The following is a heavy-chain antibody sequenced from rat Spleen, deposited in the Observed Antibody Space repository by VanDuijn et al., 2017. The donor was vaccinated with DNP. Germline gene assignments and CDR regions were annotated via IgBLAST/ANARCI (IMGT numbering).Heavy chain of an antibody. D-gene: IGHD5-1*01. CDR3: ARQPRANWEPYRYFDF. J-gene: IGHJ1*01. CDR2: ISTGGGNT. Sequence: EVQLVESGGGLVQPGRSLKLSCAASGFTFSNYDMAWVRQAPTKGLEWVASISTGGGNTYYRDSVKGRFTIPRDNAKSTLYLQMDSLRSEDTATYYCARQPRANWEPYRYFDFWGPGTMVTVSS. CDR1: GFTFSNYD. V-gene: IGHV5S23*01.